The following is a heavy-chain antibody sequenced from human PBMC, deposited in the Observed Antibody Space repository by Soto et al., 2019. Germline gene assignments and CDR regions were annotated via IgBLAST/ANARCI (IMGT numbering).Heavy chain of an antibody. D-gene: IGHD1-26*01. CDR1: GYTFTSYA. CDR2: INAGNGNT. V-gene: IGHV1-3*01. CDR3: ARVPTGSYSYWFDP. J-gene: IGHJ5*02. Sequence: GASVKVSCKASGYTFTSYAMHWVRQAPGQRLEWMGWINAGNGNTKYSQKFQGRVTITRDTSASTAYMELSSLRSEDTAVYYCARVPTGSYSYWFDPWGQGTLVTVS.